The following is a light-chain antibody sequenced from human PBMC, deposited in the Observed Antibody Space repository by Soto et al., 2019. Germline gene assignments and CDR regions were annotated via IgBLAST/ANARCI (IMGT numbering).Light chain of an antibody. CDR3: QQYGSSPFT. CDR2: GAS. V-gene: IGKV3-20*01. Sequence: EIVLTQSPGTLSLSPGERATLSCRASQSVSSSYLAWYQQKPGQAPRLLIYGASSRATGIPDMFSGSGSGTDFPLTISRLEPEGFAVYYCQQYGSSPFTFGPGTKVDIK. J-gene: IGKJ3*01. CDR1: QSVSSSY.